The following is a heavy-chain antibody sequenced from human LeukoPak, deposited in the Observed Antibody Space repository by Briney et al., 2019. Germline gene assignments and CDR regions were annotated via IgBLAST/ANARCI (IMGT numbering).Heavy chain of an antibody. J-gene: IGHJ4*02. Sequence: PGGSLRLSCAASGFTFSSHAMSWVRQAPGKGLEWVSVISGSGGSTYYADSVKGRFTISRDNSQNTLFLQMNSLRAEDTAVYYCAKDRTHNGITGTIFDYWGQGTLVTVSS. CDR3: AKDRTHNGITGTIFDY. CDR1: GFTFSSHA. D-gene: IGHD1/OR15-1a*01. CDR2: ISGSGGST. V-gene: IGHV3-23*01.